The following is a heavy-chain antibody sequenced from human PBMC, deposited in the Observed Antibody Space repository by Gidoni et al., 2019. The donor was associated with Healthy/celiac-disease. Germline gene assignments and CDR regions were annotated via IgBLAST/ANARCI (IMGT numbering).Heavy chain of an antibody. D-gene: IGHD4-17*01. Sequence: QVQLQESGPGLVKPSQTLSLTCTFSGCSIISGGYYWSWIRQHPGKGLEWIGYIYYSGSTYYNPSLKSRVTISVDTSKNQFSLKLSSVTAADTAVYYCASLGMTTKQVYFDYWGQGTLVTVSS. V-gene: IGHV4-31*03. J-gene: IGHJ4*02. CDR2: IYYSGST. CDR1: GCSIISGGYY. CDR3: ASLGMTTKQVYFDY.